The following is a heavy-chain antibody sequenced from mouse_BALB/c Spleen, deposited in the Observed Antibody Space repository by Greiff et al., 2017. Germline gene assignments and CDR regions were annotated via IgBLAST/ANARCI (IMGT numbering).Heavy chain of an antibody. CDR2: ISSGSSTI. CDR3: ARAYGNYGGDWYLDV. CDR1: GFTFSSFG. V-gene: IGHV5-17*02. J-gene: IGHJ1*01. D-gene: IGHD2-1*01. Sequence: EVKLVESGGGLVQPGGSRKLSCAASGFTFSSFGMHWVRQAPEKGLEWVAYISSGSSTIYYADTVKGRFTISRDNPKNTLFLQMTSLRSEDTAMYYCARAYGNYGGDWYLDVWGAGTTVTVSS.